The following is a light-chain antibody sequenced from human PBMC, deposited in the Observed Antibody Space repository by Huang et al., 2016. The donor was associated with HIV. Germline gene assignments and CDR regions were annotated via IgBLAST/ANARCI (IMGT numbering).Light chain of an antibody. CDR2: GAS. V-gene: IGKV3-15*01. CDR3: HQYTKWPSWT. CDR1: QSVSSN. J-gene: IGKJ1*01. Sequence: EIVMTLSLGTLTVSLGERATLSCMASQSVSSNLAWYQQQPGQTPRLLIYGASTRANGIPARFSGSGSGTEFNLTISSMQSEDFGVYYCHQYTKWPSWTFGQGTKVEIK.